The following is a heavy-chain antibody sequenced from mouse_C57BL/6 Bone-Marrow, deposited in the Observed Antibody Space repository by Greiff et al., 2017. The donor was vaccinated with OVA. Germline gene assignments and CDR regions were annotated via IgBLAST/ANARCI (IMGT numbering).Heavy chain of an antibody. Sequence: VQLQQSGPGLVKPSQSLSLTCSVTGYSITSGYYWNWIRQFPGNKLEWMGYISYDGSNNYNPSLKNRISITRDTSKNQFFLKLNSVTTEDTATYYCARGSPDGYEQAYWGQGTLVTVSA. CDR3: ARGSPDGYEQAY. D-gene: IGHD2-2*01. V-gene: IGHV3-6*01. CDR1: GYSITSGYY. CDR2: ISYDGSN. J-gene: IGHJ3*01.